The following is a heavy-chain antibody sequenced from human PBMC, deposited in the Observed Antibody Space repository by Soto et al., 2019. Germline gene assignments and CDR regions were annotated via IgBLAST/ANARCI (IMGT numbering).Heavy chain of an antibody. CDR3: GPTVATGTVGD. CDR1: GFTFSSYT. D-gene: IGHD4-17*01. V-gene: IGHV3-21*01. CDR2: ISPSSAHI. Sequence: EVQLVESGGGLVKPGGSLRLSCAGSGFTFSSYTMNWVRQAPGKGLEWVSSISPSSAHIYYADSMRGRFTISRNNAKNSLYLQMRGLRAEATGVYSCGPTVATGTVGDWGQGTLGTVSS. J-gene: IGHJ4*02.